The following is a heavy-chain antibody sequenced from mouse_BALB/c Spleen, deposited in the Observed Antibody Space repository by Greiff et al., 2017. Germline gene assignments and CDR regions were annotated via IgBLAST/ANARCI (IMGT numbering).Heavy chain of an antibody. Sequence: DVKLQESGPGLVKPSQSLSLTCTVTGYSITSDYAWNWIRQFPGNKLEWMGYISYSGSTSYNPSLKSRISITRDTSKNQFFLQLNSVTTEDTATYYCARGGGYDYDVSYAMDYWGQGTSVTVSS. V-gene: IGHV3-2*02. CDR1: GYSITSDYA. CDR3: ARGGGYDYDVSYAMDY. CDR2: ISYSGST. D-gene: IGHD2-4*01. J-gene: IGHJ4*01.